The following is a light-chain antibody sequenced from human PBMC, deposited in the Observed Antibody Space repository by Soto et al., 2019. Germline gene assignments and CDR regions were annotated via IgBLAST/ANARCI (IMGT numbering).Light chain of an antibody. Sequence: QSALTQPASVSGSPGQSITISCTGTSRDVGGYNYVSWHQQHPAKAPKVVITEVSNRPSGVSNRFSGSKSGNTASLTISGLQAEDEADYYCSSYVNYNTFVIFGGGTKVTVL. CDR1: SRDVGGYNY. CDR2: EVS. J-gene: IGLJ2*01. CDR3: SSYVNYNTFVI. V-gene: IGLV2-14*01.